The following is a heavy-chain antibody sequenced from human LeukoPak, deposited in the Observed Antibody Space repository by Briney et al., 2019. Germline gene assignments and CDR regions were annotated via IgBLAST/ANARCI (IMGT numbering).Heavy chain of an antibody. J-gene: IGHJ4*02. Sequence: GGSLRLSCAASGFTFSSYSMNWVRQAPGKGLVWVSRINSDGSSTSYADSVKGRFTISRDNAKNTLYLQMNSLRAEDTAVYYCAREGEIAVAGNFDYWGQGTLVTVSS. V-gene: IGHV3-74*01. CDR3: AREGEIAVAGNFDY. D-gene: IGHD6-19*01. CDR1: GFTFSSYS. CDR2: INSDGSST.